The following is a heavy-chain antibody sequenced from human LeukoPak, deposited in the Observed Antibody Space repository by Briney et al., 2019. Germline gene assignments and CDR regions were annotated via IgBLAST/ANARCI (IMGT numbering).Heavy chain of an antibody. V-gene: IGHV4-31*03. CDR1: GGSISSGGYY. D-gene: IGHD3-22*01. CDR2: IYYSGST. Sequence: PSETLSLTCTVSGGSISSGGYYWSWIRQHPGKGLEWIGYIYYSGSTYYNPSLKSRVTISVDTSKNQSSLKLSSVTAADTAVYYCALAHYYDSSFTRSYFDYWGQGTLVTVSS. J-gene: IGHJ4*02. CDR3: ALAHYYDSSFTRSYFDY.